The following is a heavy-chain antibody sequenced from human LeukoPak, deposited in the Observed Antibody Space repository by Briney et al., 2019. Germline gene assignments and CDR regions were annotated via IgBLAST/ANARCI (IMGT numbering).Heavy chain of an antibody. J-gene: IGHJ4*02. Sequence: SVKVSCKASGYTFTSYAISWVRQAPGQGLEWMGGIIPIFGTANYAQKFQGRVTITADESTSTAYMELSSLRSEDTAVYYCARDRRGYSSPRILDYWGQGTLVTVSS. V-gene: IGHV1-69*13. CDR1: GYTFTSYA. CDR3: ARDRRGYSSPRILDY. CDR2: IIPIFGTA. D-gene: IGHD6-13*01.